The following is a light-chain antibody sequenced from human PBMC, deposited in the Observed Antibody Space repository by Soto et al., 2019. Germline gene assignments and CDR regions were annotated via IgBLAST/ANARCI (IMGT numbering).Light chain of an antibody. CDR2: GAS. J-gene: IGKJ1*01. CDR1: QSVSSN. CDR3: QQYNNWPPWT. V-gene: IGKV3-15*01. Sequence: IVMTQSPATLSLSPGERSALSCRASQSVSSNLAWYQQKPGQAPRLPIYGASTRATGIPARFSGSGSGTEFTLTISSLQSEDFAVYYCQQYNNWPPWTFGQGTKVDIK.